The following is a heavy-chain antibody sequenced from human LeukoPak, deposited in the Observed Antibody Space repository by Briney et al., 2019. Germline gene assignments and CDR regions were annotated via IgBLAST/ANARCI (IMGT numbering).Heavy chain of an antibody. Sequence: GGSRRLSCEASGFTFGSHAMYGVRQAPGKGLEWVAGIFGSGGSPHYADSVKGRFTISGDNPRNTVYLQINSLRDDDTAVYYCGKTTVGYSSGQKPAWPVDFWGQGTLVTVSS. CDR3: GKTTVGYSSGQKPAWPVDF. D-gene: IGHD2-15*01. CDR1: GFTFGSHA. V-gene: IGHV3-23*01. J-gene: IGHJ4*02. CDR2: IFGSGGSP.